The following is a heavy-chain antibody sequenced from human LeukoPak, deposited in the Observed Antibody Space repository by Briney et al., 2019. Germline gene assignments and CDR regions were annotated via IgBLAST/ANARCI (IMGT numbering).Heavy chain of an antibody. CDR2: IYTSGST. J-gene: IGHJ5*02. Sequence: PSETLSLTCTVSGNSFGNYYWSWIRQPAGKGLEWIGRIYTSGSTTYNPSLKSRVTMSVDTSKNQFSLKLSSVTAADTAVYYCARPYSSSSFLRKYNWFDPWGQGTLVTVSS. D-gene: IGHD6-13*01. V-gene: IGHV4-4*07. CDR1: GNSFGNYY. CDR3: ARPYSSSSFLRKYNWFDP.